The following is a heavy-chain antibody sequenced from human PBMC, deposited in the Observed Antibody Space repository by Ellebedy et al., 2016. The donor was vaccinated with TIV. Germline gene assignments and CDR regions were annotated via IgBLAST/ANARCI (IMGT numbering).Heavy chain of an antibody. CDR1: GFSFSTYA. D-gene: IGHD3-16*01. V-gene: IGHV3-23*01. J-gene: IGHJ4*02. Sequence: PGGSLRLSCAASGFSFSTYAMSWVRQAPGKGLEWVSGISGTDSATYHADSVKGRFTISRDLSRNTLYLQMNSLRVEDTAVYYCARQGYAGFDYWGQGTLVTIST. CDR2: ISGTDSAT. CDR3: ARQGYAGFDY.